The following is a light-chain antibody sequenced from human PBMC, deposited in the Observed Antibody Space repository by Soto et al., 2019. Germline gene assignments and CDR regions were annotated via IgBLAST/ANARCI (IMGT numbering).Light chain of an antibody. CDR2: GAS. CDR1: QSVSSTS. J-gene: IGKJ5*01. CDR3: QQYGSSLIT. V-gene: IGKV3-20*01. Sequence: EIVLTQSPGTLSLSPGQSGTLSCRASQSVSSTSLAWYQQKPGQAPRLLIYGASSRATGIPDRFSGSGSGTDFTLTISRLEPEDFAVYYCQQYGSSLITFGQGTRLEIK.